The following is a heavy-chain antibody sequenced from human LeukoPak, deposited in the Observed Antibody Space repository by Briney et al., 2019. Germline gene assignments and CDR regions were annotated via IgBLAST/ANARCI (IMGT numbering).Heavy chain of an antibody. Sequence: PWGSLTVPYAASGFTFSAYWMNWVRQAPGKGPEWVANIKHDGSEKYYVDSVKGRFTISRDNAKNSLYLQMNTLRGDATAIYYCARDPRVITLFKNYMDVWGKGTSATVSS. D-gene: IGHD3-10*01. CDR3: ARDPRVITLFKNYMDV. CDR2: IKHDGSEK. J-gene: IGHJ6*03. V-gene: IGHV3-7*01. CDR1: GFTFSAYW.